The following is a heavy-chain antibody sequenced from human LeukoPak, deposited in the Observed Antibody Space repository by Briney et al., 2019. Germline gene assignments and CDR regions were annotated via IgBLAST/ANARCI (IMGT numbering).Heavy chain of an antibody. D-gene: IGHD3-10*01. V-gene: IGHV3-7*01. CDR3: ASFLMVRGVLFDY. J-gene: IGHJ4*02. Sequence: GGSPRLSCAASGFTFSSYWMSWVRQAPGKGLEGVANIKQDGSEKYYVDSVKGRFTISRDNAKNSLYLQMNSLRAEDTAVYYCASFLMVRGVLFDYWAQGTLVTVSS. CDR2: IKQDGSEK. CDR1: GFTFSSYW.